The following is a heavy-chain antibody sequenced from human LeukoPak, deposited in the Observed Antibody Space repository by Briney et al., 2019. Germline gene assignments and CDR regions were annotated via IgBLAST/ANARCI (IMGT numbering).Heavy chain of an antibody. CDR1: GFTFSTFW. V-gene: IGHV3-7*03. CDR3: AKDIYYYGSGSYYSCDY. D-gene: IGHD3-10*01. Sequence: PGGSLRLSCAASGFTFSTFWMSWVRQAPGKGLEWVANIKQDGSEKYYVDSVKGRFTISRDNAKNSLYLQMNSLRAEDTALYYCAKDIYYYGSGSYYSCDYWGQGTLVTVSS. J-gene: IGHJ4*02. CDR2: IKQDGSEK.